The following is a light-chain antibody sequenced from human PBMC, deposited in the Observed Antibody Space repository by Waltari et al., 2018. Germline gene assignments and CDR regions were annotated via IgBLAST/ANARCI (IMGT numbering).Light chain of an antibody. CDR2: WAS. CDR1: PTVLYNSNNRNY. CDR3: QQYYSSPYT. Sequence: DFVMTQSPASLALSLGERATIPCQPRPTVLYNSNNRNYLTWYTQKPGQPPKLPLHWASTRESGVPDRFSASGSGTDFTLTISRLQPEDVAIYYCQQYYSSPYTFGQGTRLEIK. J-gene: IGKJ2*01. V-gene: IGKV4-1*01.